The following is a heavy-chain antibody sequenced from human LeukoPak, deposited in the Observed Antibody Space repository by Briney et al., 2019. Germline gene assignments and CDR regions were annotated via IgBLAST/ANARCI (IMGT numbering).Heavy chain of an antibody. J-gene: IGHJ3*02. CDR2: IDKAGGT. CDR3: TRRMRGLGSYSDAFDI. CDR1: GFTFSSYD. V-gene: IGHV3-13*04. D-gene: IGHD3-10*01. Sequence: GGSLRPSCAASGFTFSSYDMHWVRQATGKGLEWVSGIDKAGGTYYPGSVKGRFTISRENAKNSLYLQMNSLRAGDTAVYFCTRRMRGLGSYSDAFDIWGQGTMVTVSS.